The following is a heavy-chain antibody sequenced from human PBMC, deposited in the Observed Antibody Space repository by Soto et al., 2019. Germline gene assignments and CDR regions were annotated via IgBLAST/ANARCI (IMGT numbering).Heavy chain of an antibody. J-gene: IGHJ3*02. CDR2: ISSSSSYI. CDR3: AFAGSGSYSNVPDAFDI. D-gene: IGHD3-10*01. V-gene: IGHV3-21*01. Sequence: LRLSCAASGFTFSSYSMNWVRQAPGKGLEWVSSISSSSSYIYYADSVKGRFTISRDNAKNSLYLQMNSLRAEDTAVYYCAFAGSGSYSNVPDAFDIWGQGTMVTVSS. CDR1: GFTFSSYS.